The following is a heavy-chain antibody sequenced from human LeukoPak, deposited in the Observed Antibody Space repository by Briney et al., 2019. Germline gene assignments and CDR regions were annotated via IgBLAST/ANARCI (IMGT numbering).Heavy chain of an antibody. CDR1: GGSISSSSYY. CDR2: IYYSGST. V-gene: IGHV4-39*01. Sequence: SETLSLTRTVSGGSISSSSYYWGWIRQPPGKGLEWIGSIYYSGSTYYNPSLKSRVTISVDTSKNQFSLKLSSVTAADTAVYYCARQGQSTPTSNWFDPWGQGTLVTVSS. J-gene: IGHJ5*02. CDR3: ARQGQSTPTSNWFDP.